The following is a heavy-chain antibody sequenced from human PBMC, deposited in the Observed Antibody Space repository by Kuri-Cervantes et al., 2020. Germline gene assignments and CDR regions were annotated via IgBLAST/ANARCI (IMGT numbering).Heavy chain of an antibody. CDR3: AKSYYYYYMDV. V-gene: IGHV3-20*04. Sequence: GGSLRLSCAASGFTFDDYGMSWVRQAPGKGLEWVFGINWNGGSTGYADSVKGRFTISRDNAKKSLYLQMNSLRAEDTAVYYCAKSYYYYYMDVWGKGTTVTVSS. CDR1: GFTFDDYG. J-gene: IGHJ6*03. CDR2: INWNGGST.